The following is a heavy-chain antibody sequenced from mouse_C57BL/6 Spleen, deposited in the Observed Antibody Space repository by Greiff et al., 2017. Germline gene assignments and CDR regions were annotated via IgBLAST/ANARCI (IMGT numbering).Heavy chain of an antibody. V-gene: IGHV1-39*01. J-gene: IGHJ4*01. CDR3: ARGSNSYAMDY. CDR1: GYSFTDYN. Sequence: EVQLVESGPELVKPGASVKISCKASGYSFTDYNMNWVKQSNGKSLEWIGVINPNYGTNSSNQKFKGKATLTVYQSSSTAYMQLNRLTSVDSAVCNCARGSNSYAMDYWGQGTSVTVSS. D-gene: IGHD2-5*01. CDR2: INPNYGTN.